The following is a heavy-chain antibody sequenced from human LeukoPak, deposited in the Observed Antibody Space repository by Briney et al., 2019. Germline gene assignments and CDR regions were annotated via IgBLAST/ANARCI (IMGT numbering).Heavy chain of an antibody. CDR2: IYYSGST. Sequence: PSETLSLTCTVSGGSISSYYWSWIRQPPGKGLEWIGYIYYSGSTNYNPSLKSRVTISVDTSKNQFSLKLSSVTAADTAVYYCARAHRGWELLGTYYYYMDVWGQGTMVTVSS. CDR3: ARAHRGWELLGTYYYYMDV. D-gene: IGHD1-26*01. J-gene: IGHJ6*03. V-gene: IGHV4-59*01. CDR1: GGSISSYY.